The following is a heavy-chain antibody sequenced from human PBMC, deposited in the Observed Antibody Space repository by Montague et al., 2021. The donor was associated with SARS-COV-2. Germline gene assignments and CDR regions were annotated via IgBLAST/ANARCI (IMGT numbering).Heavy chain of an antibody. J-gene: IGHJ4*02. CDR3: ARMPDKVWLDY. V-gene: IGHV2-70*01. D-gene: IGHD3-10*01. Sequence: LAVIDWDDDKSYSTSLKTRLTISKDTSKNQVVLTRTNVDPLDTATYYCARMPDKVWLDYWGQGTLVTVSS. CDR2: IDWDDDK.